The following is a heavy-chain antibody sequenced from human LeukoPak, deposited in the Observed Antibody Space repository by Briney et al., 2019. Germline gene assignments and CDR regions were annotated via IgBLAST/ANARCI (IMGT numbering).Heavy chain of an antibody. Sequence: ASVKVSCKASGYTFTRYGISWVRQAPGQGLEWMGGIIPIFATANYAQKFQGRVTITADESTSTAYMELSSLRSEDTAVYYCARDARHKYCSSASCYRGWFDPWGQGTLVTVSS. CDR2: IIPIFATA. D-gene: IGHD2-2*01. J-gene: IGHJ5*02. V-gene: IGHV1-69*13. CDR3: ARDARHKYCSSASCYRGWFDP. CDR1: GYTFTRYG.